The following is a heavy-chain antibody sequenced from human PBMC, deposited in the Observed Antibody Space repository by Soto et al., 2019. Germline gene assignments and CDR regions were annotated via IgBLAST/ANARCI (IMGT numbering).Heavy chain of an antibody. Sequence: EVQLVESGGGLVQPGGSLRLSCAASGFTVSSNYMSWVRQAPGKGLEWVSVIYSGGSTYYADSVKGRFTIARHNSKNRLDLEMNSLGAEDTVVYYCARLNWNDAGTDAFDIWGQGTMVTVSS. CDR2: IYSGGST. J-gene: IGHJ3*02. CDR1: GFTVSSNY. D-gene: IGHD1-1*01. V-gene: IGHV3-53*04. CDR3: ARLNWNDAGTDAFDI.